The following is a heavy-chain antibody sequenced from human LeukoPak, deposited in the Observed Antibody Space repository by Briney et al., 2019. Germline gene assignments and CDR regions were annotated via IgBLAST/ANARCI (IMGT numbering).Heavy chain of an antibody. CDR1: GFTFSSYE. Sequence: GGSLRLSCAASGFTFSSYEMNWVRQAPGKGLEWVSYISSSGSTIYYADSVKGRFTISRDNSKNTLYLQMNNLRAEDTAVYYCAPRVVGSAPFDYWGQGTLVTVSS. D-gene: IGHD3-10*01. CDR3: APRVVGSAPFDY. J-gene: IGHJ4*02. V-gene: IGHV3-48*03. CDR2: ISSSGSTI.